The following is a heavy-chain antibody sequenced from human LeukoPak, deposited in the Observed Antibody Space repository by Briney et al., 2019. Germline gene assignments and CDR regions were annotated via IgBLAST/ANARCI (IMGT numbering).Heavy chain of an antibody. Sequence: ASVKVSCKASGYTFTSYGISWVRQAPGQGLEWMGWISAYNGNTNYAQKLQGRVTMTTDTSTSTAYMELRSLRSDDTAVYYCARDSTGPFGVVIISRYYYYYGMDVWGQGTTVTVSS. CDR2: ISAYNGNT. J-gene: IGHJ6*02. V-gene: IGHV1-18*01. D-gene: IGHD3-3*01. CDR1: GYTFTSYG. CDR3: ARDSTGPFGVVIISRYYYYYGMDV.